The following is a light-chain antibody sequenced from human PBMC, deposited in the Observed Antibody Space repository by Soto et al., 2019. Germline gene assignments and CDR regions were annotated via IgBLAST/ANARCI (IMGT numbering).Light chain of an antibody. V-gene: IGKV1-9*01. J-gene: IGKJ4*01. CDR1: QTISRY. Sequence: DIQMTQSPSSLSASVGDRVTITCRASQTISRYLNWYQQRPGKAPNLLIYSASTLQSGVPSRFSGSRSGTEFTLTISSLQPEDFATYYCQQLNGYLELTFGGGTKVDIK. CDR2: SAS. CDR3: QQLNGYLELT.